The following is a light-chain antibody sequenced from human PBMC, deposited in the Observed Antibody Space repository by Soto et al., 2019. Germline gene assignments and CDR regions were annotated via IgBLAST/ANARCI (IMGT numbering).Light chain of an antibody. CDR2: AAS. V-gene: IGKV1-39*01. CDR1: QSISTY. J-gene: IGKJ1*01. Sequence: DIQMTQSPSSLSASVGERVTITCRASQSISTYLNWYQQKPGKAPNLLIYAASTLQSGVPSRFSRSGSGTDFTLSISSLQPADFATYYCQQSYNTFPTFGQGTKVEIK. CDR3: QQSYNTFPT.